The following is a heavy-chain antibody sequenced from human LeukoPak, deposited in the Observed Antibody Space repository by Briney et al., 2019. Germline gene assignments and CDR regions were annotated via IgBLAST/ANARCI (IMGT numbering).Heavy chain of an antibody. V-gene: IGHV3-21*01. CDR2: ISSSSSYI. CDR3: ARGRYYYDSSTVDKFDY. Sequence: PGGSLRLSCAASGFTFSSYGMSWVRQAPGKGLEWVSSISSSSSYIYYADSVKGRFTISRDNAKNSLYLQMNSLRAEDTAVYYCARGRYYYDSSTVDKFDYWGQGTLVTVSS. D-gene: IGHD3-22*01. J-gene: IGHJ4*02. CDR1: GFTFSSYG.